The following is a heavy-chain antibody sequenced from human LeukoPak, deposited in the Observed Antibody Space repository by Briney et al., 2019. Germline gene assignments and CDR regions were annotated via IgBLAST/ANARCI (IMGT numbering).Heavy chain of an antibody. J-gene: IGHJ4*02. V-gene: IGHV5-51*01. D-gene: IGHD2-8*01. CDR1: GYSFTSYW. CDR2: IYPGGSDT. Sequence: GESLKISCKGSGYSFTSYWIGWVRRMPGKGLEYMGIIYPGGSDTRYSPSFQGQVTISADKSSSAAYLQWSSLKASDTAVYYCARRGACSSGVWDYFVYWGQGTVVTVSS. CDR3: ARRGACSSGVWDYFVY.